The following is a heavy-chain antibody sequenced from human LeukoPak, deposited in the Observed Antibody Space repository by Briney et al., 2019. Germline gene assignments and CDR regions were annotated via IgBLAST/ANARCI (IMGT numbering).Heavy chain of an antibody. Sequence: ASVKVSCKASGGTFSSYAISWVRQAPGQGLEWMGWISAYNGNTNYAQRLQGRVTMTTDTSTSTAYMELRSLRSDDTAVYYCARDHGSLITGTTYFGYWGQGTLVTVSS. V-gene: IGHV1-18*01. J-gene: IGHJ4*02. CDR1: GGTFSSYA. D-gene: IGHD1-7*01. CDR2: ISAYNGNT. CDR3: ARDHGSLITGTTYFGY.